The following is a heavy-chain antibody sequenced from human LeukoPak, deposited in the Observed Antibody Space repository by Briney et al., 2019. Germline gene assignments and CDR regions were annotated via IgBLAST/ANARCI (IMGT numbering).Heavy chain of an antibody. D-gene: IGHD6-19*01. CDR1: GGSIRSYY. J-gene: IGHJ5*02. Sequence: PWETLSLTCTVSGGSIRSYYWNWIRQPPGKGLEWIGYIYYSGSTNYNPSLKSRVTISVDTSKNQFSLKLSSVTAADTAVYFCASSKVAVAERKPALWFDPWGQGTLVTVSS. CDR3: ASSKVAVAERKPALWFDP. CDR2: IYYSGST. V-gene: IGHV4-59*01.